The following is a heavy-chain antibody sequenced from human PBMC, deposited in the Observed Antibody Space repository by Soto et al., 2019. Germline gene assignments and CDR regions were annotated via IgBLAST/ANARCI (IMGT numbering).Heavy chain of an antibody. CDR1: GYTFRNFG. J-gene: IGHJ4*02. CDR2: ISAYNANA. CDR3: ARENTYFDY. Sequence: QIQRLQSGAEVKKPGASVKVTFKASGYTFRNFGISWVRQAPGQGLEWMGWISAYNANANYAQKFQARLIMTADTSTSTAYMELSSLRSDDTAVYYCARENTYFDYWGQGTLVTVSS. V-gene: IGHV1-18*01.